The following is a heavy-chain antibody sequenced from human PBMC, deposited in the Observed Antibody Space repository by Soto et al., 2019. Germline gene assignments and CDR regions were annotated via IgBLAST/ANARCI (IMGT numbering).Heavy chain of an antibody. CDR3: ARSYSGIFYGYDT. J-gene: IGHJ5*02. D-gene: IGHD1-26*01. Sequence: PSETLSLTCTVSGGSISSYHWSWIRQSPGKGLEWIGYVFYTGSTKYNPALKRRVTISVDTSKNQFSLKLSSVSAADTGLYYCARSYSGIFYGYDTWGQRILVTVSS. CDR2: VFYTGST. CDR1: GGSISSYH. V-gene: IGHV4-59*01.